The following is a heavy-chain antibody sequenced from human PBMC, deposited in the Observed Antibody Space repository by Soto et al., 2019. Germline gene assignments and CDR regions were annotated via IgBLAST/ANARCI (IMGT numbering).Heavy chain of an antibody. J-gene: IGHJ4*02. D-gene: IGHD3-22*01. CDR3: ARRHYDSSGYRIDY. V-gene: IGHV3-33*01. CDR1: GFTFSSYG. CDR2: IWYDGSNK. Sequence: QVQLVESGGGVVQPGRSLRLSCAASGFTFSSYGMHWVRQAPGKGLEWVAVIWYDGSNKYYADSVKGRFTISRDNSKNTLYLQMNSLRAEDTAVYYCARRHYDSSGYRIDYWGQGTVVTVSS.